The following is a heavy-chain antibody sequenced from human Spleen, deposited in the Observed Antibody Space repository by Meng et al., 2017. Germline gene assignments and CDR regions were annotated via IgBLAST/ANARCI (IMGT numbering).Heavy chain of an antibody. CDR1: GFTFGSYW. J-gene: IGHJ4*02. Sequence: GESLKISCAASGFTFGSYWMSWVRQAPGKGLEWVAVISYDGSIKYYADSVKGRFTISRDNSKNTLYLQMNSLRAEDTAVYYCAKEIRPNDYWGQGTLVTVSS. CDR3: AKEIRPNDY. V-gene: IGHV3-30*18. CDR2: ISYDGSIK.